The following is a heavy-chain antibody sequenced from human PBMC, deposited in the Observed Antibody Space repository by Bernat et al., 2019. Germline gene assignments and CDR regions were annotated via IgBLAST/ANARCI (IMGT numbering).Heavy chain of an antibody. CDR2: IYYSGST. V-gene: IGHV4-31*03. CDR1: GGSISSGGYY. J-gene: IGHJ6*02. Sequence: QVQLQESGPGLVKPSQTLSLTCTVSGGSISSGGYYWSWIRQHPGKGLEWIGYIYYSGSTYYNPSLKSRVTISVDTSKNQFSLKLSSVTAADTAVYYCARDSWSVAAAGTSEYYYYYYGMGVWGQGTTVTVSS. CDR3: ARDSWSVAAAGTSEYYYYYYGMGV. D-gene: IGHD6-13*01.